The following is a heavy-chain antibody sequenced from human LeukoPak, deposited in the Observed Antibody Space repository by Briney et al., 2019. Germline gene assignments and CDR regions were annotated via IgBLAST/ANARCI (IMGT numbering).Heavy chain of an antibody. Sequence: GGSLRRSCAASGFTFSSYSMNWVRQAPGKGLEWVSSISSSSTYIYYADSVKGRFTLSRDNAKTSLYLQMNSLRAEDPAVYYCARDGQGYSGSYYAPTNFDYWGQGTPVTVSS. CDR2: ISSSSTYI. CDR1: GFTFSSYS. D-gene: IGHD1-26*01. V-gene: IGHV3-21*01. CDR3: ARDGQGYSGSYYAPTNFDY. J-gene: IGHJ4*02.